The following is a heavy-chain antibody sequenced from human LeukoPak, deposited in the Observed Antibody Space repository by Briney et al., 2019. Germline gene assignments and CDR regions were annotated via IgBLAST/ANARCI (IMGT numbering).Heavy chain of an antibody. CDR1: GGSISSGSYY. CDR3: ASSLAIWGNYFDY. J-gene: IGHJ4*02. CDR2: IYYSGST. Sequence: SQTLSLTCTVSGGSISSGSYYWSWIRQPPGKGLGWIGYIYYSGSTNYNPSLKSRVTISVDTSKNQFSLKLSSVTAADTAVYYCASSLAIWGNYFDYWGQGTLVTVSS. D-gene: IGHD3-16*01. V-gene: IGHV4-61*01.